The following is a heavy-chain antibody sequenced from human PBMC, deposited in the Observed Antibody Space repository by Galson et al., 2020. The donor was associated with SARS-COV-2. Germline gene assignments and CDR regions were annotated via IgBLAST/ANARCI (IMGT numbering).Heavy chain of an antibody. J-gene: IGHJ4*02. CDR1: GFTFRTYA. V-gene: IGHV3-30-3*01. Sequence: GESLKISCAASGFTFRTYAMHWVRQAPGKGLEWVAVISFDGSNKYYADSVKGRFTISRDNSKSTLHLQLNNLRADDTAIYYCARGPTASYYDYFDYWGQGTLVTVSS. D-gene: IGHD1-26*01. CDR2: ISFDGSNK. CDR3: ARGPTASYYDYFDY.